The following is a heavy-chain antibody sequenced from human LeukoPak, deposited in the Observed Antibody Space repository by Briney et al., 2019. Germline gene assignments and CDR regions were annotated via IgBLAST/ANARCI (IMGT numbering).Heavy chain of an antibody. V-gene: IGHV4-59*08. Sequence: SETLSLTCTVPGGSISSYYWSWIRQPPGKGLEWIGYIYYSGSTNYNPSLKSRVTISVDTSKNQFSLKLSSVTAADTAVYYCARRLGSGWYFDLWGRGTLVTVSS. CDR2: IYYSGST. D-gene: IGHD6-19*01. CDR3: ARRLGSGWYFDL. J-gene: IGHJ2*01. CDR1: GGSISSYY.